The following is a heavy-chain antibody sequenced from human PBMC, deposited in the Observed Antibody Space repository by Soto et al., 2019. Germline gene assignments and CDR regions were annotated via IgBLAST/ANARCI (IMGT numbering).Heavy chain of an antibody. D-gene: IGHD3-22*01. Sequence: NPSETLSLTCAVSGDSISRSNWWSWVRQPPGKGLEWIGEIYYSGSINYNPSLKSRVTISVDKSKNQFSLKLSSVTAADTAVYYCARDVGNFYDSSPTGQFDFWGQGTLVTVSS. V-gene: IGHV4-4*02. CDR2: IYYSGSI. CDR3: ARDVGNFYDSSPTGQFDF. CDR1: GDSISRSNW. J-gene: IGHJ4*02.